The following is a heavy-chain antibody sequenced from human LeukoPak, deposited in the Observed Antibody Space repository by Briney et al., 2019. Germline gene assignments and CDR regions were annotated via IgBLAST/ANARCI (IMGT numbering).Heavy chain of an antibody. J-gene: IGHJ3*02. V-gene: IGHV3-66*01. Sequence: GGSLRLSCAASGFTFSSYAMHWVRQAPGKGLEWVSVIYSGVITYYADSVKGRFTISRDNSKNTLYLQMNSLRAEDTAVYYCARGYTAMNAFDIWGQGTMVTVSS. CDR2: IYSGVIT. D-gene: IGHD5-18*01. CDR3: ARGYTAMNAFDI. CDR1: GFTFSSYA.